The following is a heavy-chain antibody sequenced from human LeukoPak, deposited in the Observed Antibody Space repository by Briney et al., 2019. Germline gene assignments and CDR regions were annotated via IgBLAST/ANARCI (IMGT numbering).Heavy chain of an antibody. J-gene: IGHJ6*03. CDR1: GFTFSSFG. CDR3: AIRTPPGDYYYYMDV. D-gene: IGHD2-15*01. V-gene: IGHV3-48*04. CDR2: ISSSGSTI. Sequence: AGGTLRLSCAASGFTFSSFGMSWVRQAPGKGLEWVSYISSSGSTIYYADSVKGRFTISRDNAKNSLYLQMNSLRAEDTAVYYCAIRTPPGDYYYYMDVWGKGTTVTVSS.